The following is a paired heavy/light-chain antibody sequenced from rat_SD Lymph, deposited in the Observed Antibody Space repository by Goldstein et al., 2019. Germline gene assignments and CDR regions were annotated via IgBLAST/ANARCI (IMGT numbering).Heavy chain of an antibody. CDR3: ARRGYYYSAYYFDY. CDR1: GFTFSNYG. D-gene: IGHD1-1*01. J-gene: IGHJ2*01. Sequence: EVQLVESGGGLVQPGRSLKLSCLASGFTFSNYGMNWIRQAPGKGLEWVASISSSSSYIYYADTVKGRFTISRDNAKNTLYLQMTSLRSEDTALYYCARRGYYYSAYYFDYWGQGVMVTVSS. CDR2: ISSSSSYI. V-gene: IGHV5-34*01.
Light chain of an antibody. J-gene: IGKJ1*01. V-gene: IGKV3S11*01. CDR3: QQSWNDPRT. CDR1: EGVNSY. CDR2: KAS. Sequence: DTVLTQSPALAVSPGERVSISCRASEGVNSYMHWYQQKPGQQPKLLIYKASNLASGVPARFSGSGSGTDFTLTIDPVEADDTATYFCQQSWNDPRTFGGGTKLELK.